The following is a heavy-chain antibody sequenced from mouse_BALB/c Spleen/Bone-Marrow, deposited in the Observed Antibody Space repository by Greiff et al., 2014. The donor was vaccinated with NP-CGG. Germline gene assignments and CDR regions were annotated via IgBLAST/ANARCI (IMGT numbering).Heavy chain of an antibody. J-gene: IGHJ2*01. Sequence: LQQSGSELVRPGASVKLSCKASGYTFTSYWMHWVKQRPGQGLEWIGNIYPGSGSTNYDEKFKSKATLTVDTSSSTAYMQLSSLTSEDSAFYYCTNHYFDYWGQGTTLTVSS. CDR3: TNHYFDY. V-gene: IGHV1S22*01. CDR2: IYPGSGST. CDR1: GYTFTSYW.